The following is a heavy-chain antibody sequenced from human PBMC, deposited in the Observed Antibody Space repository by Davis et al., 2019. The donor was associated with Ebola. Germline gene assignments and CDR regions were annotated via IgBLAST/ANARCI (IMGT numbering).Heavy chain of an antibody. D-gene: IGHD3-22*01. CDR2: IKQDGSEK. CDR3: ARGSHSGFPYYMDV. J-gene: IGHJ6*03. Sequence: GESLKISCTASGFTLTNFAINWVRQAPGKGLEWVANIKQDGSEKYYVDSVKGRFTISRDNAKNSLYLQMNSLRAEDTAVYYCARGSHSGFPYYMDVWGKGTTVTVSS. V-gene: IGHV3-7*01. CDR1: GFTLTNFA.